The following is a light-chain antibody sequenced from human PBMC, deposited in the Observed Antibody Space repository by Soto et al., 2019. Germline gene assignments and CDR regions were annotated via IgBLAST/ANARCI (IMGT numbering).Light chain of an antibody. CDR1: QSVSNY. CDR3: QKRSNWPLT. J-gene: IGKJ4*01. Sequence: DIVLTQSPATLSLSAGDSATLACTASQSVSNYLAWYQQKIGQAPRLLIYDASNRATGIPDRLSGRGSGTDFTLTISSLEPEDFAVYYCQKRSNWPLTCGGGTKVDIK. CDR2: DAS. V-gene: IGKV3-11*01.